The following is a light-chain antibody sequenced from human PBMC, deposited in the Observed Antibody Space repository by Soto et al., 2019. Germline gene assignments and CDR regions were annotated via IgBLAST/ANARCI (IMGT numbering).Light chain of an antibody. CDR1: TSNIGSKY. CDR3: ATWDDSLNGFYV. Sequence: QSVLTQPPSASGTPGQGVTISCSGSTSNIGSKYVYWYQQLPGTAPKLLICRNNQRPSGVPDRFSGSKSGTSASLAISGLRSEDEADYFCATWDDSLNGFYVFGTGTKVTVL. V-gene: IGLV1-47*01. CDR2: RNN. J-gene: IGLJ1*01.